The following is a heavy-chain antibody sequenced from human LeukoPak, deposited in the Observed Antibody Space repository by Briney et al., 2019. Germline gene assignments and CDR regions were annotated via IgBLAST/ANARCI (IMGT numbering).Heavy chain of an antibody. J-gene: IGHJ4*02. Sequence: ASVKVSCKASGYTFTGYYMHWVRQAPGQGLEWMGWINPNSGGTNYAQKFQGRVTMTRDTSISTAYMELSRLRSDDTAVYYCARVPWELLPYFDYWGQGTLVTVSS. D-gene: IGHD1-26*01. CDR1: GYTFTGYY. CDR2: INPNSGGT. CDR3: ARVPWELLPYFDY. V-gene: IGHV1-2*02.